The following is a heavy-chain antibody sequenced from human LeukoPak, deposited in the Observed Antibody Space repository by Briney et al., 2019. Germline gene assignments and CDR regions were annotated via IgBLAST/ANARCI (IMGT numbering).Heavy chain of an antibody. CDR3: AKVRSRVVVTANFDY. CDR1: GFTFSSYA. Sequence: PGGSLRLSCAASGFTFSSYAMSWVRQAPGKGLEWVSAISGSGGSTYYADSVKGRFTISRDNSKNTLYLQMNSLRAEDTAVYYCAKVRSRVVVTANFDYWGQGTLVTVSS. D-gene: IGHD2-21*02. J-gene: IGHJ4*02. CDR2: ISGSGGST. V-gene: IGHV3-23*01.